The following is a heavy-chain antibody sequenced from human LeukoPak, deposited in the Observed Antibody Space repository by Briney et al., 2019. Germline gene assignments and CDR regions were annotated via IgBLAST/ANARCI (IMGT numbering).Heavy chain of an antibody. CDR3: ARGIPAAGTFTVRDWFDP. J-gene: IGHJ5*02. CDR2: INHSGST. CDR1: GGSFSGYY. V-gene: IGHV4-34*01. Sequence: PSETLSLTWAVYGGSFSGYYWSWIRQPAGKGLEWSGEINHSGSTNYNPSLKSRVTISVDTSKNQFSLKLSSVTAADTAVYYCARGIPAAGTFTVRDWFDPWGQGTLVTVSS. D-gene: IGHD6-13*01.